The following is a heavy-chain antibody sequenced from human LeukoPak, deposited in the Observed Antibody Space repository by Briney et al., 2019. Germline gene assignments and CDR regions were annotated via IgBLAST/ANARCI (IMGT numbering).Heavy chain of an antibody. D-gene: IGHD3-3*01. J-gene: IGHJ4*02. CDR1: GGSISSYS. CDR2: IYDSGST. V-gene: IGHV4-59*12. Sequence: SETLSLTCTVSGGSISSYSWTWIRQPPGKGLEWIGYIYDSGSTYYDPSLKSRVTISVDTAKNQFSLTLSSVTAADTAVYYCARGPARDDFWSGSLPDYSDYWGQGTLVTVSS. CDR3: ARGPARDDFWSGSLPDYSDY.